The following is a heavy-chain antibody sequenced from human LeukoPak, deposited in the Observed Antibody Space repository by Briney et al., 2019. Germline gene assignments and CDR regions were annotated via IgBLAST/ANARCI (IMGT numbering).Heavy chain of an antibody. Sequence: NPSETLSLTCTVSGGSISSYYWSWIRQPPGKGLEWIGYIYYSGSTNYNPSLKSRVTISVDTSKNQFSLKLSSVTAADTAVYYCARAPLSSSWYQFFWLDPWGQGTLVTVSS. CDR1: GGSISSYY. CDR3: ARAPLSSSWYQFFWLDP. J-gene: IGHJ5*02. D-gene: IGHD6-13*01. CDR2: IYYSGST. V-gene: IGHV4-59*01.